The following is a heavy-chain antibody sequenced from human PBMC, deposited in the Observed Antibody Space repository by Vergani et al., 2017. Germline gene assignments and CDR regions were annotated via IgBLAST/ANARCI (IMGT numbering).Heavy chain of an antibody. J-gene: IGHJ3*02. CDR1: GGSFSGYY. Sequence: QVQLQQWGAGLLKPSETLSLTCAVYGGSFSGYYWSWIRQPPGKGLEWIGEINHSGSNNYNPSLKSRVTISVDTSKNQFSLKLSSVTAADTAVYYCARGRRRAFDIWGQGTMVTVSS. CDR3: ARGRRRAFDI. V-gene: IGHV4-34*01. CDR2: INHSGSN.